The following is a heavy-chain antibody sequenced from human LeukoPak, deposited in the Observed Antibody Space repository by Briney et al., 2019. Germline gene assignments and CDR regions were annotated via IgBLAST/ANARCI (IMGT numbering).Heavy chain of an antibody. CDR1: GFTFTTPW. CDR2: INPDGSDQ. CDR3: ARGGVSRAAFDL. V-gene: IGHV3-7*05. Sequence: GGALRLSCAASGFTFTTPWMNWVRQAPGKGLEWVANINPDGSDQQYVDSVKGRFTISRDNVRNSLFLQVNSLRADDTAVYYCARGGVSRAAFDLWGQGTMVTVSS. J-gene: IGHJ3*01.